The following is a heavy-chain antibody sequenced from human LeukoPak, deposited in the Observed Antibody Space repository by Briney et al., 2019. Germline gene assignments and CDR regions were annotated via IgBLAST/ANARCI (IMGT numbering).Heavy chain of an antibody. CDR2: ISSSSSYI. V-gene: IGHV3-21*01. J-gene: IGHJ4*02. D-gene: IGHD5/OR15-5a*01. CDR3: ARDSVYGGSYDY. Sequence: GGSLRLSCAASGFTFSNAWMSWVRQAPGKGLEWVSSISSSSSYIYYADSVKGRFTISRDNAKNSLYLQMNSLRAEDTAVYYCARDSVYGGSYDYWGQGTLVTVSS. CDR1: GFTFSNAW.